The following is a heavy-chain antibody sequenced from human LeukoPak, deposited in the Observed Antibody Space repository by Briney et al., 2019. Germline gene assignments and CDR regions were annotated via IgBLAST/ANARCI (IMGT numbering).Heavy chain of an antibody. J-gene: IGHJ4*02. Sequence: PSETLSLTCTVSGGSIRSSTYYWGWIRQPPGKGLEWIGYFYNSGRSTYNPSLKSRVTISADTSRNHFSLKLNSVTTADTAVYYCTRGAGWLIDYWGQGILVTVSS. D-gene: IGHD3-16*01. CDR1: GGSIRSSTYY. CDR2: FYNSGRS. CDR3: TRGAGWLIDY. V-gene: IGHV4-61*03.